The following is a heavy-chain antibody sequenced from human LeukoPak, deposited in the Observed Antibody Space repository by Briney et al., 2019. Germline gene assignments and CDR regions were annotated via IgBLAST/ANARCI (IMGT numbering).Heavy chain of an antibody. CDR3: AELGITMIGGV. Sequence: GGSLRLSCAASGFTFSNYAMHWVRQAPGKGLEWVSNISSSGSTIYYADSVKGRFTISRDNAKNSLYLQMNSLRAEDTAVYYCAELGITMIGGVWGKGTTVTISS. D-gene: IGHD3-10*02. J-gene: IGHJ6*04. CDR1: GFTFSNYA. V-gene: IGHV3-48*03. CDR2: ISSSGSTI.